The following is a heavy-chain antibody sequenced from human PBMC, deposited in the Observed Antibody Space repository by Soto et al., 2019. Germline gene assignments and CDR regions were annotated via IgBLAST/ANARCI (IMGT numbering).Heavy chain of an antibody. Sequence: SVKVSCKASGGTFSSYAISWVRQAPGQGLEWMGGIIPIFGTANYAQKFQGRVTITADESTSTAYMELSSLRSEGTAVYYCARVAPAYYDFWSGYSPAYWGQGTLVTV. J-gene: IGHJ4*02. CDR2: IIPIFGTA. CDR1: GGTFSSYA. CDR3: ARVAPAYYDFWSGYSPAY. D-gene: IGHD3-3*01. V-gene: IGHV1-69*13.